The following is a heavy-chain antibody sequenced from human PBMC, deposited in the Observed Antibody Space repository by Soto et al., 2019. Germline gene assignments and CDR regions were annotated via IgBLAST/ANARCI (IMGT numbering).Heavy chain of an antibody. CDR2: INHSGST. CDR1: GGSISSGGYY. Sequence: SETLSLTCTVSGGSISSGGYYWSWIRQHPGKDLEGIGEINHSGSTNYNPSLKSRVTISVDTSKNQFSLKLSSVTAADTAVYYCARGPRLGIQLWLRHYYGMDVWGQGTTVTVSS. J-gene: IGHJ6*02. V-gene: IGHV4-31*03. D-gene: IGHD5-18*01. CDR3: ARGPRLGIQLWLRHYYGMDV.